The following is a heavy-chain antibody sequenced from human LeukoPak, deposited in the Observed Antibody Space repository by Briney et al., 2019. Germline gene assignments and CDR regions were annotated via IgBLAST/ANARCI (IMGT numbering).Heavy chain of an antibody. Sequence: SETLSLTCTVSGGSISSSSYYWVWIRQPPGKGLEWIGSIYYSGSTYYNPSLKSRVTISVDTSKNQFSLKLSSVTAADTAVYYCARRIGRGSYLYYFDYWGQGTLVTVSS. CDR3: ARRIGRGSYLYYFDY. CDR1: GGSISSSSYY. CDR2: IYYSGST. D-gene: IGHD1-26*01. V-gene: IGHV4-39*01. J-gene: IGHJ4*02.